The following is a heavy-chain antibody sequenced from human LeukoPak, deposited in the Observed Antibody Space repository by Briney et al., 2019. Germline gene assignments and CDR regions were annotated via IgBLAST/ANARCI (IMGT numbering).Heavy chain of an antibody. CDR2: ISSSGSTI. CDR1: GFTFSRYW. Sequence: HPGGSLRLSCAASGFTFSRYWMTWVRRAPGKGLEWVSYISSSGSTIYYADSVKGRFTISRDNAKNSLYLQMNSLRAEDTAVYYCARERRWLQLGTPLEDYWGQGTLVTVSS. CDR3: ARERRWLQLGTPLEDY. V-gene: IGHV3-48*04. D-gene: IGHD5-24*01. J-gene: IGHJ4*02.